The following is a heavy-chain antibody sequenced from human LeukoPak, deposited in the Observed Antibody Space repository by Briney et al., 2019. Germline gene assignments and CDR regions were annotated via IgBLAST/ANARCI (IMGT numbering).Heavy chain of an antibody. CDR3: ARDVDTNS. D-gene: IGHD5-18*01. CDR1: GFTFTSYW. J-gene: IGHJ4*02. Sequence: GGSLRLSCAASGFTFTSYWMTWVRQAPGKGLEWVANIKEDGSEKFCVGSVRGRFTISRDNARNSVSLQMNSLRDDDTAVYYCARDVDTNSWGQGTLVTVSS. V-gene: IGHV3-7*03. CDR2: IKEDGSEK.